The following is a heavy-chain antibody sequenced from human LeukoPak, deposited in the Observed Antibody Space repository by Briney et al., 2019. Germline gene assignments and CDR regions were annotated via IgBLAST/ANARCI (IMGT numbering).Heavy chain of an antibody. J-gene: IGHJ4*02. CDR1: GVTLSNYG. CDR2: LSGSGGGT. D-gene: IGHD3-10*01. V-gene: IGHV3-23*01. CDR3: AKRGVVIRVFLVGFHKEAYYFDS. Sequence: GGSLRLSCAVSGVTLSNYGMSWVRQAPGKGLEWVAGLSGSGGGTNYADSVQGRFTISRDNPKNTLYLQMNSLRAEDTAVYFFAKRGVVIRVFLVGFHKEAYYFDSWGQGALVTVSS.